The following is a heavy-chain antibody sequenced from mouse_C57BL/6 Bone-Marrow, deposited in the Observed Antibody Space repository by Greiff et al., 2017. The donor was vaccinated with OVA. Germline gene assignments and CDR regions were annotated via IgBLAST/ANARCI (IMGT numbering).Heavy chain of an antibody. CDR1: GFTFSDYY. CDR2: ISNGGGST. J-gene: IGHJ2*01. V-gene: IGHV5-12*01. CDR3: AGGDSSGYYFDY. Sequence: EVHLVESGGGLVQPGGSLKLSCAASGFTFSDYYMYWVRQTPEKRLEWVAYISNGGGSTYYPDTVKDRFTISRDNAKNTLYLQMSRLNSENTAVYYCAGGDSSGYYFDYWGQGTTLTVSS. D-gene: IGHD3-2*02.